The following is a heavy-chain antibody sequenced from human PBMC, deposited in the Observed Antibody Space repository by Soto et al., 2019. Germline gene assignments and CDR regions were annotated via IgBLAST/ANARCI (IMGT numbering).Heavy chain of an antibody. D-gene: IGHD4-17*01. V-gene: IGHV4-31*03. J-gene: IGHJ4*02. Sequence: QVQLQESGPGLVKPSQTLSLTCTVSGGSISSGGYYWSWIRQHPWKGLEWIGYIYYSGSTYYNPSLKSRVTISVDTSKNQFSLKLSSVTAADTAVYYCARYYYGDYQDFDYWGQGTLVTVSS. CDR2: IYYSGST. CDR3: ARYYYGDYQDFDY. CDR1: GGSISSGGYY.